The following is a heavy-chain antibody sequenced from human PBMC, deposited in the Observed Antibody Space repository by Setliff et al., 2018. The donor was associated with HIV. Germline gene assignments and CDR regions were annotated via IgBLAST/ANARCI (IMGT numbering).Heavy chain of an antibody. CDR3: AKVLLFGVDVFDI. V-gene: IGHV3-30*02. CDR1: GFSLSSYG. J-gene: IGHJ3*02. D-gene: IGHD3-10*02. CDR2: IPYDGSYK. Sequence: GGSLRLSCAASGFSLSSYGLHWVRQAPGKGLEWVAFIPYDGSYKYYADSVKGRFTISRDNSKNTLYLQMTSLRDEDTAVYYCAKVLLFGVDVFDIWGQGTMVTVSS.